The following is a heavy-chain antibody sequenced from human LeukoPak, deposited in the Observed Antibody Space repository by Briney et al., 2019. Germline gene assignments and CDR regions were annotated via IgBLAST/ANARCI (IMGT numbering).Heavy chain of an antibody. J-gene: IGHJ3*02. CDR3: ARSHGYYDSSGSLGAFDI. V-gene: IGHV3-66*02. D-gene: IGHD3-22*01. CDR1: GFTVSSNY. CDR2: IYSGGST. Sequence: GGSLRLSCAASGFTVSSNYMSWVRQAPGKGPEWVSVIYSGGSTYYADSVKGRFTISRDNSKNTLYLQMNSLRAEDTAVYYCARSHGYYDSSGSLGAFDIWGQGTMVTVSS.